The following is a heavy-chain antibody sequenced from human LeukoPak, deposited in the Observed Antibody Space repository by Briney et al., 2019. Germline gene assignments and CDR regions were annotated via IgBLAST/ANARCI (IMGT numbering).Heavy chain of an antibody. Sequence: GSSVKVSCKASGGTFSSYAISWVRQAPGQGLEWMGGIIPIFGTANYAQKFQGRVTITADESTSTAYMELSSLRSEDTAVYYCAEGYCSGGSCYTAYAFDIWGQGTLVTVSS. CDR1: GGTFSSYA. J-gene: IGHJ4*02. CDR3: AEGYCSGGSCYTAYAFDI. D-gene: IGHD2-15*01. CDR2: IIPIFGTA. V-gene: IGHV1-69*01.